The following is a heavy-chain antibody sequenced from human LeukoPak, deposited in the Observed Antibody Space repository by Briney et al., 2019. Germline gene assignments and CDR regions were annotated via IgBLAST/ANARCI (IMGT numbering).Heavy chain of an antibody. Sequence: QPGGSLRLSCAASGFTFSSYEMNWVRQAPGKGLEWASYISSSGSTIYYADSVKGRFTISRDNAKNSLYLQMNSLRAEDTAVYYCARSRQYYYDSSGYYTDAFDIWGQGTMVTVSS. V-gene: IGHV3-48*03. D-gene: IGHD3-22*01. CDR3: ARSRQYYYDSSGYYTDAFDI. J-gene: IGHJ3*02. CDR2: ISSSGSTI. CDR1: GFTFSSYE.